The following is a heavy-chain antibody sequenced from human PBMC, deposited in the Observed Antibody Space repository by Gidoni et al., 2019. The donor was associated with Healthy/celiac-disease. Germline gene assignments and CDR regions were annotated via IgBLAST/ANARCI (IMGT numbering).Heavy chain of an antibody. CDR2: ISSSSSYI. D-gene: IGHD1-7*01. J-gene: IGHJ4*02. V-gene: IGHV3-21*01. CDR1: GFTFSSYS. CDR3: ARELTGTTTY. Sequence: EVQLVESGGGLVKPVGSLRLSCAASGFTFSSYSMNWIRQVPGKGLEWVSYISSSSSYIYYADSVKGRFTISRDNAKNSLYLQMNSLRAEDTAVYYCARELTGTTTYWGQGTLVTVSS.